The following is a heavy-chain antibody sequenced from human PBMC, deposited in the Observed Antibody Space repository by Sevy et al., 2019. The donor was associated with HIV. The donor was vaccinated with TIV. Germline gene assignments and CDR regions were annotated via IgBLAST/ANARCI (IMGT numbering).Heavy chain of an antibody. CDR1: GFPFGSYE. CDR2: ISNSGSAK. CDR3: ARDLPPSATTVAHFDY. J-gene: IGHJ4*02. V-gene: IGHV3-48*03. D-gene: IGHD4-17*01. Sequence: GGSLRLSCTASGFPFGSYEMNWVRQAPGKGLEWVSYISNSGSAKYYSDSVRGRFTISRDNAKNSLYLQMISLRAEDTAVYYCARDLPPSATTVAHFDYWGRGTLVTVSS.